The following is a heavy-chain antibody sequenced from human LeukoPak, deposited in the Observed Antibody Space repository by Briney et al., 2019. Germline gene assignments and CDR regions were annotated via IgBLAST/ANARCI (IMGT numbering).Heavy chain of an antibody. CDR3: ARDSAVTYYYYMDV. Sequence: SETLSLTCTVSGDSISSGDYYWSWIRQPAGKGLEWIGRIYTSGSTNYNPSLKSRVTISVDTSKNQFSLKLSSVTAADTAVYYCARDSAVTYYYYMDVWGKGTTVTISS. J-gene: IGHJ6*03. CDR1: GDSISSGDYY. V-gene: IGHV4-61*02. D-gene: IGHD4-17*01. CDR2: IYTSGST.